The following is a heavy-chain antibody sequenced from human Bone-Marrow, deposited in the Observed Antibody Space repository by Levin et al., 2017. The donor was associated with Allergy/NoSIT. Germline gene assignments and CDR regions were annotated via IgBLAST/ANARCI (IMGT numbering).Heavy chain of an antibody. J-gene: IGHJ3*02. D-gene: IGHD3-10*01. Sequence: GGSLRLSCEASGFTFSTYEMNWVRQAPGKGLEWVSYISWSGTTIHHADSLKGRLTISRDSAKNSLYLQMNSLRAEDTAVYYCARGMIRGDIMTGFFDMWGQGTMVTVSS. V-gene: IGHV3-48*03. CDR2: ISWSGTTI. CDR1: GFTFSTYE. CDR3: ARGMIRGDIMTGFFDM.